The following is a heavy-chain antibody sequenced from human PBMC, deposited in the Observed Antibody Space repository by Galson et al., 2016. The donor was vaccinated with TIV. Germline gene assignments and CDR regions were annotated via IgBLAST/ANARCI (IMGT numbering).Heavy chain of an antibody. CDR1: GGVFNSYA. Sequence: SVKVSCKASGGVFNSYAISWVRQAPGQGLEWMGRIIAIFGTTNYAQKFQGKVTITADESTSTAYMELRSLISEDTAVYYCARGSDYYDGSGYQSWGQGTLVTVSS. CDR3: ARGSDYYDGSGYQS. D-gene: IGHD3-22*01. J-gene: IGHJ4*02. V-gene: IGHV1-69*13. CDR2: IIAIFGTT.